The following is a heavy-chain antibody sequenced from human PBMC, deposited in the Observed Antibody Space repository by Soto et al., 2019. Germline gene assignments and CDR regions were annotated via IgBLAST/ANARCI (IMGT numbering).Heavy chain of an antibody. V-gene: IGHV1-18*04. Sequence: GAAVKVSCKASGYTFTSYGISWVRQAPGQGLEWMGWISAYNGNTNYAQKLQGRVTMTTDTSTSTAYMELRSLRSDDTAVYYCARDQVTWNYSWLDTCRKRTLFPVSS. D-gene: IGHD1-7*01. CDR2: ISAYNGNT. CDR1: GYTFTSYG. J-gene: IGHJ5*02. CDR3: ARDQVTWNYSWLDT.